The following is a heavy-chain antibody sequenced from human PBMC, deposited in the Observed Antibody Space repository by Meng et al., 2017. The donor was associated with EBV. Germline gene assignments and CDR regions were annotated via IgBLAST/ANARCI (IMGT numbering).Heavy chain of an antibody. V-gene: IGHV1-3*01. Sequence: QVQLVQSGDEVKKPGASVKVSCKASGYTFTSYAMHWVRQAPGQRLEWMGWINAGNGNTKYSQKFQGRVTITRDTSASTAYMELSSLRSEDTAVYYCARRGGVADWFDPWGQGTLVTVSS. CDR3: ARRGGVADWFDP. J-gene: IGHJ5*02. CDR1: GYTFTSYA. CDR2: INAGNGNT. D-gene: IGHD2-15*01.